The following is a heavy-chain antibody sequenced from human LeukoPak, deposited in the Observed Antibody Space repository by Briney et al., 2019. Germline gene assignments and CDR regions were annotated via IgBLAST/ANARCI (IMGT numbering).Heavy chain of an antibody. CDR3: ASPALTTVTTSSRLDY. J-gene: IGHJ4*02. D-gene: IGHD4-11*01. CDR2: IIPIFGTA. CDR1: GGTFISYA. Sequence: SVKVSCKASGGTFISYAISWVRQAPGQGLEWMGGIIPIFGTANYAQKFQGRVTITADESTSTAYMELSSLRSEDTAVYYCASPALTTVTTSSRLDYWGQGTPVTVSS. V-gene: IGHV1-69*13.